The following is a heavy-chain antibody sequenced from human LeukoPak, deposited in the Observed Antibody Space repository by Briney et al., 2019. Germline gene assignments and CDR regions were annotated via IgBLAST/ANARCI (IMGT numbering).Heavy chain of an antibody. D-gene: IGHD3-3*01. J-gene: IGHJ4*02. CDR3: ARAEDLWRGRDY. Sequence: ASVQISYKASGYTFTSYDILWVRQPTGRELAWMGWMNPTSGNTGYAQKSQDRGTITRNTSISTAYMELSSLRSEDTVVDYCARAEDLWRGRDYWGQGTLVTVSS. CDR2: MNPTSGNT. V-gene: IGHV1-8*03. CDR1: GYTFTSYD.